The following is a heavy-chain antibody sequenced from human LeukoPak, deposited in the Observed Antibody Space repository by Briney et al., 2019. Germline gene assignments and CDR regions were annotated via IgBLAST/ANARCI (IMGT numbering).Heavy chain of an antibody. D-gene: IGHD2-2*01. CDR2: INHSGST. V-gene: IGHV4-34*01. J-gene: IGHJ6*03. CDR3: ARGVVVPVATCRAGHYYYYMDV. CDR1: GGSFSGYY. Sequence: SETLSLTCAVHGGSFSGYYWSWIRQPPGKGLEWIGEINHSGSTNYNPSLKSPVTISLDTSKNQFSLKVNSVTAADTAVYYCARGVVVPVATCRAGHYYYYMDVWGKGTTVTVSS.